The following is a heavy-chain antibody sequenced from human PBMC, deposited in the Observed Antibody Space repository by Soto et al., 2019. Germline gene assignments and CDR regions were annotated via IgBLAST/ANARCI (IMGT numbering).Heavy chain of an antibody. V-gene: IGHV4-59*01. CDR3: ARSYYDFWSGYPPMYYFDY. J-gene: IGHJ4*02. D-gene: IGHD3-3*01. CDR2: IYYSGST. Sequence: PSETLSLTCTVSGGSISSYYWSWIRQPPGKGLEWIGYIYYSGSTNYNPSLKSRVTISVDTSKNQFSLKLSSVTAADTAVYYCARSYYDFWSGYPPMYYFDYWGQGTLVTVSS. CDR1: GGSISSYY.